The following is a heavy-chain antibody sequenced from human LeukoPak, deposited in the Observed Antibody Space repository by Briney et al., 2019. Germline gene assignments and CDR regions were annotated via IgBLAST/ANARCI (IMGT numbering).Heavy chain of an antibody. CDR2: ISSSSSYI. Sequence: GGSLRLSCAASGFTFSSYGMHWVRQAPGKGLEWVSSISSSSSYIYYADSVKGRFTISRDNAKNSLYLQMNSLRAEDTAVYYCARDSIISGPFDYWGQGTLVTVSS. V-gene: IGHV3-21*01. D-gene: IGHD2-15*01. J-gene: IGHJ4*02. CDR1: GFTFSSYG. CDR3: ARDSIISGPFDY.